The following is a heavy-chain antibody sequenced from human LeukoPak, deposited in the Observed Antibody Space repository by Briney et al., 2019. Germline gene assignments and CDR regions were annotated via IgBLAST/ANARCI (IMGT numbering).Heavy chain of an antibody. CDR1: GFTFSSYA. V-gene: IGHV3-23*01. CDR2: ISGSGGST. CDR3: AKRYSGYDGAYYFDY. J-gene: IGHJ4*02. Sequence: GGSLRLSCAASGFTFSSYAMSWVRQAPGKGLEWVSAISGSGGSTYYADSVKGRFTISRDNSKNTLYLQMNSLRAEDTAVYYCAKRYSGYDGAYYFDYWGQATLVTVSS. D-gene: IGHD5-12*01.